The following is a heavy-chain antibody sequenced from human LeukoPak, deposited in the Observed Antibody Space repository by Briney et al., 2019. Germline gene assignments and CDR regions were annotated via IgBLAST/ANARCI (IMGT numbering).Heavy chain of an antibody. D-gene: IGHD2-2*01. CDR1: GGSFSGYY. V-gene: IGHV4-34*01. Sequence: SETLSLTCAVYGGSFSGYYLSWIRQPPGKGLEWIGEINHSGSTNYNPSLKSRVTISADTSKNQFSLTLSSVTAADTAVYYCARPQGAAAMVAFDIWGQGTMVTVSS. J-gene: IGHJ3*02. CDR3: ARPQGAAAMVAFDI. CDR2: INHSGST.